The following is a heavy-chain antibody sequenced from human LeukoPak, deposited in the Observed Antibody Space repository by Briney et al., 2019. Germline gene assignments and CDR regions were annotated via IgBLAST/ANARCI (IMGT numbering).Heavy chain of an antibody. D-gene: IGHD1-26*01. CDR3: ARYSGSYVFDY. Sequence: GGSLRLSCAASGFTFSSYAMNWVRQAPGKGLEWVSAISGSGGSTYYADSVKGRFTISRDNSKNTLYLQMNSLRAEDTAVYYCARYSGSYVFDYWGQGTLVTVSS. J-gene: IGHJ4*02. CDR1: GFTFSSYA. V-gene: IGHV3-23*01. CDR2: ISGSGGST.